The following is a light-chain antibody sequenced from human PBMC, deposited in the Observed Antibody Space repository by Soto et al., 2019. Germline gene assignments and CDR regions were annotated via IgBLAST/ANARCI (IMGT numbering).Light chain of an antibody. V-gene: IGKV3-20*01. CDR3: HQYSSSRRT. Sequence: EILLTQSPGTLSLSLGERVTLSCRASQSVSSNFLAWYQQKPGQAPRLLIYGASNRAAGIPDRFSGSGSGTDFTLTISRLEPEDFAVYYCHQYSSSRRTFGQGTKVDIK. CDR1: QSVSSNF. J-gene: IGKJ1*01. CDR2: GAS.